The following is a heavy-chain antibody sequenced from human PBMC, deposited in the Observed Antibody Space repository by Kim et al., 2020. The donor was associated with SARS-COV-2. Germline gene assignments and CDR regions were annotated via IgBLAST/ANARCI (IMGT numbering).Heavy chain of an antibody. Sequence: SETLSLTCTVSGYSISIGYYWGWIRQPPGKGLEWIGSIYHSGSTYYNPSLKSRVTISVDTSKNQFSLKLSSVTAADTAVYYCARVPFDSSGYYYEPGIDYWGQGTLVTVSS. D-gene: IGHD3-22*01. CDR2: IYHSGST. J-gene: IGHJ4*02. CDR3: ARVPFDSSGYYYEPGIDY. V-gene: IGHV4-38-2*02. CDR1: GYSISIGYY.